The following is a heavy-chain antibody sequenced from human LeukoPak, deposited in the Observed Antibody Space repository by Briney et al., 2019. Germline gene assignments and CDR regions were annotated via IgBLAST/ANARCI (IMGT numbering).Heavy chain of an antibody. V-gene: IGHV3-30*01. CDR1: GFTFSSYA. CDR2: ISYDGSNK. Sequence: GFPRLSCAASGFTFSSYAMHWVRQAPGKGLEWVAVISYDGSNKYYADSVKGRFTISRDNSKNTLYLQMNSLRAEDTAVYYCARDYRGYLPFDAFDIWGQGTMVTVSS. D-gene: IGHD5-12*01. CDR3: ARDYRGYLPFDAFDI. J-gene: IGHJ3*02.